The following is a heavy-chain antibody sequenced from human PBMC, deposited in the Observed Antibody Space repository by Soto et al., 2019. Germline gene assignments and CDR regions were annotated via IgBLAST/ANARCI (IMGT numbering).Heavy chain of an antibody. CDR2: ISPYNGNT. D-gene: IGHD2-15*01. J-gene: IGHJ5*02. CDR3: AREDGYCTGGSCYSRGWLDP. V-gene: IGHV1-18*01. CDR1: GYTFTSYG. Sequence: EASVKVSCKASGYTFTSYGVSWVRQAPGQGLEWMGWISPYNGNTNYAQRLQGRVTLTTDTSTNTAYMELRSLRSDDTALYYCAREDGYCTGGSCYSRGWLDPWGQGTLVTVSS.